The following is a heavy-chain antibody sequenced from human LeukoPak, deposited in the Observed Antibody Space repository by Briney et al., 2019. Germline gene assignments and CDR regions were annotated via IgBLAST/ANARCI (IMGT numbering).Heavy chain of an antibody. Sequence: PGGSLRLSCAASGFTFSSYSMNWVRQAPGKGLEWVSSISSSSSYIYYADSVKGRFTISRDNAKNSLYLQMNSLRAGDTAVYYCARDPYFDWLLDGDFDYWGQGTLVTVSS. CDR3: ARDPYFDWLLDGDFDY. V-gene: IGHV3-21*01. CDR1: GFTFSSYS. CDR2: ISSSSSYI. D-gene: IGHD3-9*01. J-gene: IGHJ4*02.